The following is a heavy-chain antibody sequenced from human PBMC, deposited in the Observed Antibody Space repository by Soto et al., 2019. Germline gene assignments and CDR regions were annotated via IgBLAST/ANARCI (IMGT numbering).Heavy chain of an antibody. J-gene: IGHJ4*02. Sequence: GGSLRLSCTASGFTFNRHAMTWVRQAPGKGLEWVSGLSDSGGSIYYADSVKGRFTISRANSMNTLYLQMNTLRAEDTAVYYCAKVSSAWYAGFFDLWGQGT. CDR3: AKVSSAWYAGFFDL. CDR1: GFTFNRHA. V-gene: IGHV3-23*01. CDR2: LSDSGGSI. D-gene: IGHD2-8*01.